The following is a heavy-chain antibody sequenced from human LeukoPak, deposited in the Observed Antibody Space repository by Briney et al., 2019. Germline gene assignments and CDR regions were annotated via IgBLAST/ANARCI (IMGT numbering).Heavy chain of an antibody. CDR3: ARSRDRYWDAFDV. CDR1: GFTFSDYY. CDR2: IYYSGST. J-gene: IGHJ3*01. D-gene: IGHD1-20*01. V-gene: IGHV4-59*01. Sequence: PGGSLRLSCAASGFTFSDYYMSWIRQPPGKGLEWIGYIYYSGSTNYNPSLKSRVTISVDTSKKQFSLKLSSVTAADTAVYYCARSRDRYWDAFDVWGQGTMVTVSS.